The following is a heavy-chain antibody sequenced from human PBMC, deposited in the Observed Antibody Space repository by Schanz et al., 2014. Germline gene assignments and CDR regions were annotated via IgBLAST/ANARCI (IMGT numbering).Heavy chain of an antibody. D-gene: IGHD6-6*01. Sequence: DVQLLESGGGLVQPGGSLRLSCAASGFIFSNSWMSWVRQAPGKGLEWVANIKQDGSEKYYVDSVKGRFTISRDNAKNSLYLQVNSLRAEDTAVYYCVPMSIAAHWGQGTLVTVSS. CDR1: GFIFSNSW. V-gene: IGHV3-7*01. CDR2: IKQDGSEK. CDR3: VPMSIAAH. J-gene: IGHJ4*02.